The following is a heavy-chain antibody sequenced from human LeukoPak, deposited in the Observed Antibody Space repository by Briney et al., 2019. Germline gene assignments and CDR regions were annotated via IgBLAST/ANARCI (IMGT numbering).Heavy chain of an antibody. J-gene: IGHJ4*02. CDR1: GFIFSSSA. CDR3: ARISYSGSPFDY. D-gene: IGHD1-26*01. Sequence: GGSLRLSCAPSGFIFSSSAMSWVRQAPGKGLEWVSSISDTGGITYYVDSVKGRFTCSRDNSRNTLYLQMNSLRAEDTAVYYCARISYSGSPFDYWGQGTLVTVSS. V-gene: IGHV3-23*01. CDR2: ISDTGGIT.